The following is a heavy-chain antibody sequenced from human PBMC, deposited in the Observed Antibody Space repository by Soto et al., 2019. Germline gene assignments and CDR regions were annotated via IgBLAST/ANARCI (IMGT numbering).Heavy chain of an antibody. CDR3: ARGDCVGGTCYSLAGSLYYYMDV. CDR2: INSDGSVS. J-gene: IGHJ6*03. CDR1: GFTFSNYW. D-gene: IGHD2-15*01. Sequence: EVQLVESGGGLVQPGGSLRLSCAASGFTFSNYWMYWVRQAPGEGLVWVSRINSDGSVSSYADSVKGRLTISRDNVKNTLNLQMDSLRAEDTAVYYCARGDCVGGTCYSLAGSLYYYMDVWGKGTTVTVFS. V-gene: IGHV3-74*01.